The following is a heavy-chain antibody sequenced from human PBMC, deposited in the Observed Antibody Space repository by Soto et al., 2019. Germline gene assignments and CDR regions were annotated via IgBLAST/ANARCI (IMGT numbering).Heavy chain of an antibody. V-gene: IGHV4-34*01. D-gene: IGHD2-2*01. CDR3: ARGPAPPFYGMDV. CDR1: GGSFSGYY. J-gene: IGHJ6*02. CDR2: INPSGST. Sequence: QVQLQQWGAGLLKPSETLSLTCAVYGGSFSGYYWNWIRQPPGQGLEWIGEINPSGSTNDNPSLNSRVTISVDTSKNQFSLKLSSVTAADTAVYYCARGPAPPFYGMDVWGQGTTVTVSS.